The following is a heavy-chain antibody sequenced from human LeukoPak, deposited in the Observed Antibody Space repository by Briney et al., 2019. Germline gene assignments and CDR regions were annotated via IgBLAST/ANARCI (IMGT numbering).Heavy chain of an antibody. CDR1: GYRFSDYW. CDR3: AIMTSYGGTSYFDY. J-gene: IGHJ4*02. D-gene: IGHD4-23*01. V-gene: IGHV5-51*01. CDR2: IYPGDSDT. Sequence: GESLKISCKVSGYRFSDYWIAWVRQMPGKGLEWVGIIYPGDSDTRYSPSLQGRVTLSVDKSISTAYLQWSSLKASDTAMYYCAIMTSYGGTSYFDYWGQGTLVTVSS.